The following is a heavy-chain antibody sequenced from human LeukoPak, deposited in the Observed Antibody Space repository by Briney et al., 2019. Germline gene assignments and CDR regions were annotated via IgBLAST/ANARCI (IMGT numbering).Heavy chain of an antibody. V-gene: IGHV3-9*01. J-gene: IGHJ4*02. CDR3: AKDFGSSYGDFLDY. CDR2: ISWNSGSI. D-gene: IGHD4-17*01. Sequence: GGSLRLSCAASGFTFSSYAMSWVRQAPGKGLEWVSGISWNSGSIGYADSVKGRFTISRDNAKNSLYLQMNSLRAEDTALYYCAKDFGSSYGDFLDYWGQGTLVTVSS. CDR1: GFTFSSYA.